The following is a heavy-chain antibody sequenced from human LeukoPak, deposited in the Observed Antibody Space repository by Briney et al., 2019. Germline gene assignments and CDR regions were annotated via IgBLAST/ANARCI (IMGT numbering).Heavy chain of an antibody. CDR2: INPNSGGT. V-gene: IGHV1-2*02. Sequence: ASVKVSCKASGYTFTGYYMHWVRQAPGQGLKWMGWINPNSGGTNYAQKFQGRVTMTRDTSISTAYMELSRLRSDDTAVYYCATGSSSWYGNFDYWGQGTLVTVSS. J-gene: IGHJ4*02. D-gene: IGHD6-13*01. CDR3: ATGSSSWYGNFDY. CDR1: GYTFTGYY.